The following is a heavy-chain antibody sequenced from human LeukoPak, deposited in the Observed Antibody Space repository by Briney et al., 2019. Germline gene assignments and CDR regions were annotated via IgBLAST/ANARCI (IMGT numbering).Heavy chain of an antibody. Sequence: GGSLRLSCAASGFTFSNYAMSWVRQAPGKGLEWVAGITGSGVDTYYADSVKGRFTISRDNSKDTLYLQMNGLRAEDTAVYFCAKQSAGSAAWYSLHYDFWGQGTLVTVSS. V-gene: IGHV3-23*01. CDR2: ITGSGVDT. CDR3: AKQSAGSAAWYSLHYDF. J-gene: IGHJ4*02. CDR1: GFTFSNYA. D-gene: IGHD6-13*01.